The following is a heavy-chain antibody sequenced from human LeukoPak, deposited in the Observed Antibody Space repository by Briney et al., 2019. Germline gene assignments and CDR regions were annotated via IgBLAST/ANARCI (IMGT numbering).Heavy chain of an antibody. CDR1: GFSFSSYA. V-gene: IGHV3-66*01. D-gene: IGHD4-11*01. Sequence: PGGSLRLSCAVSGFSFSSYAMSWVRQAPGKGLEWVSVIYSGGSTYYADSVKGRFTISRDNSKNTLYLQMNSLRAEDTAVYYCARDLMTKADYWGQGTLVTVSS. CDR3: ARDLMTKADY. J-gene: IGHJ4*02. CDR2: IYSGGST.